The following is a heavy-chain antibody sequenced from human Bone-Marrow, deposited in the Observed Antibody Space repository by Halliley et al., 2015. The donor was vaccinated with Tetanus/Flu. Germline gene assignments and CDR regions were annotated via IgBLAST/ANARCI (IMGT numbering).Heavy chain of an antibody. CDR2: IKEDGSRI. J-gene: IGHJ4*02. CDR3: VRDHPVTTIY. V-gene: IGHV3-7*04. Sequence: PEWVADIKEDGSRIKYVASVRGRFTISRDNARNSVFLQMSSLRVEDTAVYYCVRDHPVTTIYWGQGTLVTVSS. D-gene: IGHD4-17*01.